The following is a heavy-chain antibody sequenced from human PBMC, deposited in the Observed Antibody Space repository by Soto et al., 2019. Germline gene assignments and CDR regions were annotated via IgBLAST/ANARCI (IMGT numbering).Heavy chain of an antibody. J-gene: IGHJ5*02. D-gene: IGHD2-2*01. V-gene: IGHV4-61*01. Sequence: SETLSLTCTVSGGSVSSGSYYWSWIRQPPGKGLEWIGYIYYSGSTNYNPSLKSRVTISVDTSKNQFSLKLSSVTAADTAVYYCARSFRVLGYCSSTSCPTNWFDPWGQGTLVTVSS. CDR3: ARSFRVLGYCSSTSCPTNWFDP. CDR1: GGSVSSGSYY. CDR2: IYYSGST.